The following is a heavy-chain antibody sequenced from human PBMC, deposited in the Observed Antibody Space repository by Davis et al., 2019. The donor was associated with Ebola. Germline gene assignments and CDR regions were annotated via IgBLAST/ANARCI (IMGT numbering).Heavy chain of an antibody. CDR2: VFYSGST. J-gene: IGHJ4*02. Sequence: MPSETLSLTCTVSGGSISSNSYFWGWMRQPPGQGLEWIGSVFYSGSTYYNPSLKSRVTISVDTSTNQFSLNLSSVTAADTAVYYCATPLRWNHRIDYWGQGTLVTVSS. CDR3: ATPLRWNHRIDY. CDR1: GGSISSNSYF. V-gene: IGHV4-39*01. D-gene: IGHD1-14*01.